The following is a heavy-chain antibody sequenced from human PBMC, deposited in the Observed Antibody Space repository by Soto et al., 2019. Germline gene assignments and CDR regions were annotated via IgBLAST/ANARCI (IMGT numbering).Heavy chain of an antibody. CDR1: GYTFTTYA. CDR2: INAGDGNT. D-gene: IGHD3-16*01. V-gene: IGHV1-3*01. J-gene: IGHJ4*02. CDR3: ARGWGTLAPRDFDY. Sequence: QVQLVQSGAEVKEPGASVKVSCKASGYTFTTYAIHWVRQAPGQGLEWMGWINAGDGNTKYSQKFQDRVSITRDTSASTAYMELSSLRSEDTAVYYCARGWGTLAPRDFDYWGQGTLVTVSS.